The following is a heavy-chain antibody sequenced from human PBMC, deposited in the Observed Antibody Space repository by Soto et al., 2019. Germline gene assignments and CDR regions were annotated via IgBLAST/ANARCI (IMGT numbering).Heavy chain of an antibody. D-gene: IGHD5-18*01. CDR1: GFTFSSYG. J-gene: IGHJ4*02. Sequence: QVQLVESGGGVVQPGRSLRLSCAASGFTFSSYGMHWVRQAPGKGLEWVAVIWYDGSNKYYADSVKGRFTISRDNSKNTLYLQMNSLRAEDTAVYYCARDKGRGYNYGFDYWGQGTLVTVSS. V-gene: IGHV3-33*01. CDR3: ARDKGRGYNYGFDY. CDR2: IWYDGSNK.